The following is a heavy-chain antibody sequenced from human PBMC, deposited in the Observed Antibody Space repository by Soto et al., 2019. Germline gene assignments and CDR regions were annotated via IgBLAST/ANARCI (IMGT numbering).Heavy chain of an antibody. CDR1: GFSLSTSGMC. CDR2: IDWDDDK. CDR3: ARFYDYGDYGHFDY. Sequence: SGPTLVNPTQTLTLTCTFSGFSLSTSGMCVSWIRQPPGKALEWLARIDWDDDKYYSTSLKTRLTISKDTSKNQVVLTMTNMDPVDTATYYCARFYDYGDYGHFDYWGQGTLVTVSS. J-gene: IGHJ4*02. D-gene: IGHD4-17*01. V-gene: IGHV2-70*11.